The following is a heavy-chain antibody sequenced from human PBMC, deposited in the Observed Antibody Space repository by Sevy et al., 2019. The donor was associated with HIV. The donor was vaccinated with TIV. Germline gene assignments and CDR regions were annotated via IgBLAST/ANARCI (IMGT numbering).Heavy chain of an antibody. D-gene: IGHD2-2*01. J-gene: IGHJ4*02. CDR3: ARDTPQGVVILPPAMRWGVDI. CDR1: GYTFISYG. CDR2: ISAYTGDT. Sequence: ASVKVSCKASGYTFISYGVSWVRQAPGQGLEWMGWISAYTGDTIYARKFQARLTMTTDTSTSTAYLELRSLKSDDTAVYYCARDTPQGVVILPPAMRWGVDIWGQGTLVTVSS. V-gene: IGHV1-18*01.